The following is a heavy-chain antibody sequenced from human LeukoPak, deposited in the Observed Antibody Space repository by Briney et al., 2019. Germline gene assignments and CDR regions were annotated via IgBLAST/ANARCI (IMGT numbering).Heavy chain of an antibody. V-gene: IGHV3-7*01. J-gene: IGHJ4*02. Sequence: GGSLRLSCEASGFTFSSHWMSWVRQAPGKGLEWVANIKEDGTEKYYVDSVKGRLTISRDNAKESLYLQMNSLRAEDTALYYCAEDVGHYWGQGTLVTVSS. CDR1: GFTFSSHW. CDR3: AEDVGHY. D-gene: IGHD1-26*01. CDR2: IKEDGTEK.